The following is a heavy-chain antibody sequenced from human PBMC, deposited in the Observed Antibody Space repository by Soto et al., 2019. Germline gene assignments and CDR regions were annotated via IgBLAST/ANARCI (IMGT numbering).Heavy chain of an antibody. Sequence: SETLSLTCAVSGGSISSGGYSWSWIRQPPGKGLEWIGYIYYSGSTNYNPSLKSRVTISVDTSKNQFSLKLSSVTAADTAVYYCARGFGRSGYPDYWGQGNLVTVS. CDR2: IYYSGST. V-gene: IGHV4-61*08. CDR3: ARGFGRSGYPDY. J-gene: IGHJ4*02. D-gene: IGHD3-22*01. CDR1: GGSISSGGYS.